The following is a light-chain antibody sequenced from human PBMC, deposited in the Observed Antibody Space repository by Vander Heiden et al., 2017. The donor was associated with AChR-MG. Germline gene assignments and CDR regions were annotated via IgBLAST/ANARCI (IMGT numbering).Light chain of an antibody. Sequence: SFDLTQPPPLSASPRQTATTVCSADHLGNKSVCWYQQRPGQSPVQVIYQNTNRPSGIPERFSGSKSGKTATLTISGTQAIDEADYYCQAWDGPTVVFGGGTKLTVL. CDR3: QAWDGPTVV. V-gene: IGLV3-1*01. CDR1: HLGNKS. CDR2: QNT. J-gene: IGLJ2*01.